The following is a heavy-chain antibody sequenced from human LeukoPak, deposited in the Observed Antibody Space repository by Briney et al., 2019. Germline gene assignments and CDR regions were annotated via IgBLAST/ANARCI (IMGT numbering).Heavy chain of an antibody. CDR2: ITSSGSTI. CDR3: ATHITEATALHY. J-gene: IGHJ4*02. D-gene: IGHD1-14*01. CDR1: GFTLSDLY. Sequence: PGGSLRLSCAASGFTLSDLYISWSRQAPGKGLGWISYITSSGSTIYYADSVKGRFTVSRDNAKNSLYLQMNTLRAEDTAVYYCATHITEATALHYWGQGTLVTVSS. V-gene: IGHV3-11*01.